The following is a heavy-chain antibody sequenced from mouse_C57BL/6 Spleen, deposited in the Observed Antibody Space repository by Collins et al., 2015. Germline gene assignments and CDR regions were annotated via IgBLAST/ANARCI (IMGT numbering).Heavy chain of an antibody. CDR3: ARKITTVRDYAMDY. V-gene: IGHV1-76*01. Sequence: QVQLKQSGAELVRPGASVKLSCKASGYTFTDYYINWVKQRPGQGLEWIARIYPGSGNTYYNEKFKGKATLTAEKSSSTAYMQLSSLTSEDSAVYFCARKITTVRDYAMDYWGQGTSVTVSS. J-gene: IGHJ4*01. CDR2: IYPGSGNT. D-gene: IGHD1-1*01. CDR1: GYTFTDYY.